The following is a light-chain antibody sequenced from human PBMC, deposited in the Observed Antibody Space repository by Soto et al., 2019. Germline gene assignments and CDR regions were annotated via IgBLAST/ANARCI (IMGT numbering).Light chain of an antibody. CDR2: RAP. Sequence: EIVLTQSPGTLSLSPGERATLSCRASQSVSSIYLAWYQQKPGQAPRLLIYRAPSRATGIPDRFSGSGSGTGFTLTISRAGPQDFAVYYCQQYGGSLPYTFDQGTNLEIK. J-gene: IGKJ2*01. CDR3: QQYGGSLPYT. CDR1: QSVSSIY. V-gene: IGKV3-20*01.